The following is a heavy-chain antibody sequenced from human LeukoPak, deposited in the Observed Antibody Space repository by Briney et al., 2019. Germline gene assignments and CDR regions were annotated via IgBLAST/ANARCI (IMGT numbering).Heavy chain of an antibody. CDR1: DGSINNYY. CDR2: INHSGST. D-gene: IGHD6-13*01. Sequence: PSETLSLTCSVSDGSINNYYWSWIRQPPGKGLEWIGEINHSGSTNYNPSLKSRVTISVDTPKNQFSLKLSSVTAADTAVYYCARRSSSWYRNYYFDYWGQGTLVTVSS. V-gene: IGHV4-34*01. CDR3: ARRSSSWYRNYYFDY. J-gene: IGHJ4*02.